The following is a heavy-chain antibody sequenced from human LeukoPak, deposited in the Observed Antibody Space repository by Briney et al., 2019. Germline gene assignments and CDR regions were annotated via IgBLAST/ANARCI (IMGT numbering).Heavy chain of an antibody. CDR3: ARVGYRSIAVAGRPGPFDY. V-gene: IGHV3-74*01. D-gene: IGHD6-19*01. Sequence: GGSLRLSCAASGFTFSSYWMHWVRQAPGKGLVWVSRINSDGSSTSYADPVKGRFTISRDSAKNTLYLQMNSLRAEDTAVYYCARVGYRSIAVAGRPGPFDYWGQGTLVTVSS. CDR1: GFTFSSYW. CDR2: INSDGSST. J-gene: IGHJ4*02.